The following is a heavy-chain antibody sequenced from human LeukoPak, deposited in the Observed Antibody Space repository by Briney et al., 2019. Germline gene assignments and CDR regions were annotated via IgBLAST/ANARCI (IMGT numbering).Heavy chain of an antibody. CDR3: ARGPLPYYYDSSGYSKGTFDI. Sequence: GGSLRLSCAASGFTFSSYGMHWVRQAPGKGLEWVAVIWYDGSSKYYADSVKGRFTISRDNSKNTLYLQMNSLRAEDTAVYYCARGPLPYYYDSSGYSKGTFDIWGQGTMVTASS. CDR2: IWYDGSSK. CDR1: GFTFSSYG. V-gene: IGHV3-33*01. D-gene: IGHD3-22*01. J-gene: IGHJ3*02.